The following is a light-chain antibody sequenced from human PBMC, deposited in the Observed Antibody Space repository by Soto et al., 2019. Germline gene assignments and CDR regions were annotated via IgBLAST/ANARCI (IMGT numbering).Light chain of an antibody. J-gene: IGKJ1*01. CDR1: QSISSY. V-gene: IGKV1-39*01. Sequence: DIPMTQSPSSLSASVGDRVTITCRASQSISSYLNWYQQKPGKAPKLLIYAASSLQCGVPSRFSGSGSGTDFTLTISSLQPEDFATYYCQQSYSTPWTFGQGTKVEIK. CDR2: AAS. CDR3: QQSYSTPWT.